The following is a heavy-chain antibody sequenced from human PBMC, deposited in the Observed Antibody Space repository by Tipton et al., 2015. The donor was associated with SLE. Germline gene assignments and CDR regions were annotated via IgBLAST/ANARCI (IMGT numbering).Heavy chain of an antibody. CDR3: ARDKWGEYTASTGYFWSFDP. CDR2: IYYSGST. J-gene: IGHJ5*02. V-gene: IGHV4-39*07. Sequence: TLSLTCTVSGGSISSSSYYWGWIRQPPGKGLEWIGRIYYSGSTNYNPSLKSRVTISVDTSKNPFSLKLSSVTAADTAVYYCARDKWGEYTASTGYFWSFDPWGQGIPVTVSS. D-gene: IGHD3-9*01. CDR1: GGSISSSSYY.